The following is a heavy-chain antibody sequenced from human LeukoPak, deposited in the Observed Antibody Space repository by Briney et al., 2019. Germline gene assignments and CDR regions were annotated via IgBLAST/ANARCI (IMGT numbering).Heavy chain of an antibody. CDR1: GGSISSYY. D-gene: IGHD5-18*01. CDR2: IYYSGST. CDR3: ARRARGYSYGIFDY. V-gene: IGHV4-59*01. Sequence: SETLSPTCTVSGGSISSYYWSWIRQPPGKGLEWIGYIYYSGSTNYNPSLKSRVTISVDTSKNQFSLKLSSVTAADTAVYYCARRARGYSYGIFDYWGQGTLVTVSS. J-gene: IGHJ4*02.